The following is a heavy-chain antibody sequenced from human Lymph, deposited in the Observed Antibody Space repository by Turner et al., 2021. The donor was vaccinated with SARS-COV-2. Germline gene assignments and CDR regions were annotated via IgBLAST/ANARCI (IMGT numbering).Heavy chain of an antibody. V-gene: IGHV4-39*01. J-gene: IGHJ4*02. CDR2: IYYSGST. CDR3: ASGAPQGWYVPFFDY. Sequence: QLQLQESGPGLVKPWETLSLTCTVSGDSINSSFDYWGWIRQPPGKGLVWSVSIYYSGSTYSNPARKSRVTISVDTSKNQFSLKLSSVTAADTAVFYCASGAPQGWYVPFFDYWGQGTLVTVSS. CDR1: GDSINSSFDY. D-gene: IGHD6-19*01.